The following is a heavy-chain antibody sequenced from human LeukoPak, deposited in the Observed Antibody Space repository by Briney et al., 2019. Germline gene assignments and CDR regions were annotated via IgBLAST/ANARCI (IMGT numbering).Heavy chain of an antibody. V-gene: IGHV4-39*01. Sequence: PSETLSLTCTVSGVSIRRSNNFWGWIRQPPRKGLEWIGSMHYSGTTYYIPSLRSRATISVVTSKNQFSLKLSSVTAADTAVYYCARHEEEDGYNAKTFDFCGQGTLVTVSS. CDR1: GVSIRRSNNF. J-gene: IGHJ4*02. CDR3: ARHEEEDGYNAKTFDF. CDR2: MHYSGTT. D-gene: IGHD5-24*01.